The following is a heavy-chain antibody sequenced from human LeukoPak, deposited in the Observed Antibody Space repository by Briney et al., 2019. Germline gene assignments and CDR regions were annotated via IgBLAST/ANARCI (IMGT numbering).Heavy chain of an antibody. Sequence: SETLSLTCTVSGVSISSGDYYWSWIRQPPGKGLEWIGYIYYSGSTYYNPSLKSRVTISVDTSKNQFSLKLSSVTAADTAVYYCARDRPRGPLGLDIWGQGTMVTVSS. D-gene: IGHD1-14*01. CDR3: ARDRPRGPLGLDI. CDR2: IYYSGST. V-gene: IGHV4-30-4*01. CDR1: GVSISSGDYY. J-gene: IGHJ3*02.